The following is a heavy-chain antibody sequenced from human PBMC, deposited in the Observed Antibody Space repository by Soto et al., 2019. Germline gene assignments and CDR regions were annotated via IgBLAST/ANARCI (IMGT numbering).Heavy chain of an antibody. J-gene: IGHJ4*02. CDR3: ARVTREAPYSSSWYKLGLDFDY. V-gene: IGHV1-69*02. Sequence: ASVKVSCKASGGTFSSYTISWVRQAPGQGLEWMGRIIPILGIANYAQKFQGRVTITADKSTSTAYMELSSLRSEDTAVYYCARVTREAPYSSSWYKLGLDFDYWGQGTLVTVSS. CDR1: GGTFSSYT. D-gene: IGHD6-13*01. CDR2: IIPILGIA.